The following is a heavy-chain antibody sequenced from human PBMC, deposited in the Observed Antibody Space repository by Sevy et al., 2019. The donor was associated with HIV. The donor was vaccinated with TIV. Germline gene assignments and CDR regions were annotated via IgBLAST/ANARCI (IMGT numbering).Heavy chain of an antibody. J-gene: IGHJ5*02. Sequence: GGSLRLSCAASGFTFSSYSMNWVRQAPGKGLEWVSSISSSSSYIYYADSVKGRFTISRDNAKNSLYLQMNSLRAEDTAVYYCARSGVYYGSGTTDGFDPWGQRTLVTVSS. CDR1: GFTFSSYS. V-gene: IGHV3-21*01. D-gene: IGHD3-10*01. CDR2: ISSSSSYI. CDR3: ARSGVYYGSGTTDGFDP.